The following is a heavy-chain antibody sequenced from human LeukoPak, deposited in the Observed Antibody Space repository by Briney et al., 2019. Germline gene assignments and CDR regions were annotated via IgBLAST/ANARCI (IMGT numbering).Heavy chain of an antibody. J-gene: IGHJ4*02. CDR1: GFTFSSYS. D-gene: IGHD5-18*01. Sequence: GGSLRLSCAASGFTFSSYSMNWVRQAPGKGLEWVSSISSSSYIYYADSVKGRFTISRDNAKNSLYLQMNSLRAEDTAVYYCARDRDTAMVMGAFDYWGQGTLVTVSS. V-gene: IGHV3-21*01. CDR3: ARDRDTAMVMGAFDY. CDR2: ISSSSYI.